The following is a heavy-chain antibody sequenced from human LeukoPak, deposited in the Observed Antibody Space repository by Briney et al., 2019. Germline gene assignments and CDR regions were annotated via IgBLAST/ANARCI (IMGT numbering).Heavy chain of an antibody. Sequence: SETLSLTCNVSGGSISNYYWTWIRQPAGKGLEWIGGIYSSGTTTYNPSLQSRLTISIDTSKNQFSLKLSSVTAADTAVYYCARHLRAVAGGRYFDYWGQGTQVTVSS. CDR1: GGSISNYY. CDR3: ARHLRAVAGGRYFDY. J-gene: IGHJ4*02. D-gene: IGHD6-19*01. CDR2: IYSSGTT. V-gene: IGHV4-59*08.